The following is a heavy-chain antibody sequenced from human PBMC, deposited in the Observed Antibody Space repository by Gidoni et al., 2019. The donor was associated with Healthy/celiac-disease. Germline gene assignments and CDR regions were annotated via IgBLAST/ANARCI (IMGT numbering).Heavy chain of an antibody. V-gene: IGHV1-69*08. CDR3: AREGSGDDSSGYYTYYFDY. Sequence: QVQLVQSGAEVKKPGSSVKVSCKASGGTFSSYTISWVRQAPGQGLEWMGRIIPILGIANYAQKFQGRVTITADKSTSTAYMELSSLRSEDTAVYYCAREGSGDDSSGYYTYYFDYWGQGTLVTVSS. D-gene: IGHD3-22*01. J-gene: IGHJ4*02. CDR2: IIPILGIA. CDR1: GGTFSSYT.